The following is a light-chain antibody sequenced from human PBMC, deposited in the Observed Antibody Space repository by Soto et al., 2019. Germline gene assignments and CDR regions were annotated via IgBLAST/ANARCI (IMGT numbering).Light chain of an antibody. CDR1: SSNIGSNT. CDR2: SNN. V-gene: IGLV1-44*01. Sequence: HSVLTQPPSASGTPAQRVTISCSGSSSNIGSNTVNWYQQLPGTAPKLLIYSNNQRPSGVPDRFSGSKSGTSASLAISGLQSEDEADYYCAAWDDSLNGVFGGGTQLTVL. J-gene: IGLJ2*01. CDR3: AAWDDSLNGV.